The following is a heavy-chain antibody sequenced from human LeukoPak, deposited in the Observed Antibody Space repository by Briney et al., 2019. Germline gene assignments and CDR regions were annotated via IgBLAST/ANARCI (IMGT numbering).Heavy chain of an antibody. CDR2: INPNSGGT. Sequence: WASVKVSCKATGYTFTSYDINWVRQATGQGLEWMGWINPNSGGTNLAHKFQDRVTMTRDTSVSTAYLELSSLRYDDPAVYFCARDLATMAVYYYMDVWGKGTTVTVSS. V-gene: IGHV1-2*07. D-gene: IGHD3-10*01. J-gene: IGHJ6*03. CDR3: ARDLATMAVYYYMDV. CDR1: GYTFTSYD.